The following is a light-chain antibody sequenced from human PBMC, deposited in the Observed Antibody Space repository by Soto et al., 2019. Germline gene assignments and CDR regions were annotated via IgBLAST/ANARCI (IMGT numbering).Light chain of an antibody. Sequence: EIVLMQSPGTLSLSPGERATLSCGASQSVSSSYLAWYQQKPGQAPRLLIYGASSRATGIPDRFSGSGSGTDFTLTISRLEPEDFAVYYCQQYGSSPRTFGQGTKVAIK. CDR1: QSVSSSY. V-gene: IGKV3-20*01. CDR2: GAS. J-gene: IGKJ1*01. CDR3: QQYGSSPRT.